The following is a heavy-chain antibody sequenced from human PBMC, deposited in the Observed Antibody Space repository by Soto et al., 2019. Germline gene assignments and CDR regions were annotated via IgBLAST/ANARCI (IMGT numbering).Heavy chain of an antibody. V-gene: IGHV4-4*02. CDR2: IYRTGST. D-gene: IGHD1-7*01. J-gene: IGHJ4*02. Sequence: LSLTCAVSGGSFTSNNWWTWVRQPPGQGPEWIGEIYRTGSTNYNPSLKSRVTISLDKSENQFSLKVTSLTAADTAVYYCASRDPGTSVDYWGQGTLVTVSS. CDR3: ASRDPGTSVDY. CDR1: GGSFTSNNW.